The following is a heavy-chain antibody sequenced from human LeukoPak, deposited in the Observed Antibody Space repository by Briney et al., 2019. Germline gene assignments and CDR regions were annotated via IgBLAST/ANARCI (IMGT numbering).Heavy chain of an antibody. CDR1: GCTFSSYA. J-gene: IGHJ3*02. CDR2: ISGSGGST. D-gene: IGHD6-19*01. CDR3: AKVGRIAVAGSPEGAFDI. V-gene: IGHV3-23*01. Sequence: TGGSLRLSCAASGCTFSSYAMSWVRQAPGKGLEWVSAISGSGGSTYYADSVKGRFTISRDNSKNTLYLQMNSLRAEDTAVYYCAKVGRIAVAGSPEGAFDIWGQGTMVTVSS.